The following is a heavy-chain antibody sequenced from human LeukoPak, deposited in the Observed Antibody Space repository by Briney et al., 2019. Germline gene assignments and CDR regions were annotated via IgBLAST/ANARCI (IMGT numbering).Heavy chain of an antibody. Sequence: SVKVSCKASGGTFISYAISWVRQAPGQGLEWMGGIIPIFGTANYAQKFQGRVTITADESTSTAYMELSSLRSEDTAVYYCARARGQLPRSFDYWGQGTLVTVSS. CDR2: IIPIFGTA. V-gene: IGHV1-69*13. CDR3: ARARGQLPRSFDY. CDR1: GGTFISYA. J-gene: IGHJ4*02. D-gene: IGHD5-24*01.